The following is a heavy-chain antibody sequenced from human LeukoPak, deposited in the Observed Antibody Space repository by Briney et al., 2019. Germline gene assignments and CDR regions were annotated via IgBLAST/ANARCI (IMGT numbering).Heavy chain of an antibody. D-gene: IGHD6-19*01. J-gene: IGHJ4*02. CDR2: INSDGSST. Sequence: PGGSLRLSCAASGFTFSSYAMHWVRQAPGKGLVWVSPINSDGSSTSYADSVKGRFTISRDNAKSTLSLQMNSLGAEDTAVYYCAKNSSGRGIFDYWGQGTLVTVSS. V-gene: IGHV3-74*01. CDR3: AKNSSGRGIFDY. CDR1: GFTFSSYA.